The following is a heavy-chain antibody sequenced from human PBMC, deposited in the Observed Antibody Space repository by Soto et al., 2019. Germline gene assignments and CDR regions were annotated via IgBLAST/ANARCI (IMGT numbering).Heavy chain of an antibody. J-gene: IGHJ6*02. CDR3: ARGGSSPAFCYYCGMDV. CDR2: INPSAGST. Sequence: QVQLVQSGAEVREPGASVKVSCKASGYSVANNFMHWGRQAPGQGLEWLGVINPSAGSTTYAQKFQGRVTMTWDTSTNTVYMDLRSLRSEDTAIFYCARGGSSPAFCYYCGMDVWGQGTTVTVSS. D-gene: IGHD6-13*01. V-gene: IGHV1-46*01. CDR1: GYSVANNF.